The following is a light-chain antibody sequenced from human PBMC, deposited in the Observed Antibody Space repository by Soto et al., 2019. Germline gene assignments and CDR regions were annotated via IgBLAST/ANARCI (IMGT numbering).Light chain of an antibody. CDR2: AAS. CDR3: QQDLRPPLT. V-gene: IGKV1-39*01. Sequence: DIQMPQSPSSLSASVGDRVTITCRASQSVSNYLNWYQQKPGKAPTLLIYAASTLQSGVPSRISGSGSGTDFTLTISSLQPEDFATYYCQQDLRPPLTFGPGTNVDIK. CDR1: QSVSNY. J-gene: IGKJ3*01.